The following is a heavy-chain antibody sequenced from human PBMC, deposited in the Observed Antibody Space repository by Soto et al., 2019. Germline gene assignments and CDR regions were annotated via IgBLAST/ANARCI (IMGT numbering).Heavy chain of an antibody. CDR1: GFTFSSYA. CDR2: ISGSGGST. J-gene: IGHJ4*02. CDR3: AKGRVPYY. Sequence: EVQLLESGGGLVQPGGSLRLSCAASGFTFSSYAMSWVRQAPGKGLEWVSAISGSGGSTYYADSVKGRFTISRDNSKNPLYLQMNRLGAGDTAVYYCAKGRVPYYWGQGTLVTVSS. V-gene: IGHV3-23*01.